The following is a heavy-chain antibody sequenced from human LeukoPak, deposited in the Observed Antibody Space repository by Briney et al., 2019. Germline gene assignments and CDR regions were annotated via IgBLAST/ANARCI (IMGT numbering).Heavy chain of an antibody. J-gene: IGHJ4*02. Sequence: GGSLRLSCAASGFTFSSYAMHWVRQAPGKGLEWVAVISYDGSNKYYADSVKGRFTISRDNSKNTLYLRMNSLRAEDTAVYYCARVRFGLAFGYWGQGTLVTVSS. CDR2: ISYDGSNK. CDR3: ARVRFGLAFGY. D-gene: IGHD3-16*01. CDR1: GFTFSSYA. V-gene: IGHV3-30*04.